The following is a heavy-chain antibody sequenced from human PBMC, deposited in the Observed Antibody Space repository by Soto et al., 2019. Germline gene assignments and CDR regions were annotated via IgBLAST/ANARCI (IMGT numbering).Heavy chain of an antibody. CDR3: ARGYNYGFDY. Sequence: EVQLVESGGGLVQPGGSLRLSCAVSGFTLSSSGMHWVRQAPGKGLVWVSRVNSDGTYTTYADSVKGRVTISRDNARSTLYLQMNSLRADDTAIYYCARGYNYGFDYWGQGTLVTVSS. J-gene: IGHJ4*02. CDR1: GFTLSSSG. D-gene: IGHD5-18*01. CDR2: VNSDGTYT. V-gene: IGHV3-74*01.